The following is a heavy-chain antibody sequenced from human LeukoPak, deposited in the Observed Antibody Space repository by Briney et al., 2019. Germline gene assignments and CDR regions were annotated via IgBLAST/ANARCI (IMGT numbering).Heavy chain of an antibody. CDR3: ARNTHDMVAIAYFDY. CDR1: GYTFTGYY. Sequence: ASVKVSCKASGYTFTGYYMHWVRQAPGQGLEWMGWINPNSGGTNYAQKFQGRVTMTRDTSISTAYMELSRLRSDDTAVYYCARNTHDMVAIAYFDYWGQGTLVTVSS. CDR2: INPNSGGT. J-gene: IGHJ4*02. D-gene: IGHD5-12*01. V-gene: IGHV1-2*02.